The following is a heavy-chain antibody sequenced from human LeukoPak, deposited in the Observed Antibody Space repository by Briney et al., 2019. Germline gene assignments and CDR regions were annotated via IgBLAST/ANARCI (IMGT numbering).Heavy chain of an antibody. Sequence: GGSLRLSCAASGFTFGSYGMHWVRQAPGKGLEWVTFIRNDGSNKYYADPVKGRFTISRDNSKNTLYLQMNSLRAEDTAVYYCARGGSYLSAFDIWGQGTMVTVSS. V-gene: IGHV3-30*02. J-gene: IGHJ3*02. CDR3: ARGGSYLSAFDI. CDR2: IRNDGSNK. CDR1: GFTFGSYG. D-gene: IGHD1-26*01.